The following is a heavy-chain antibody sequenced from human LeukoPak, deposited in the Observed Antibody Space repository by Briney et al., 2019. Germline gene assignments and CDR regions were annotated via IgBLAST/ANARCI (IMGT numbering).Heavy chain of an antibody. CDR3: VREEDGFDI. CDR2: LWRDASLK. J-gene: IGHJ3*02. CDR1: GLILRSNI. Sequence: GGSLRLSCAASGLILRSNIMHWVRQTPGKGLEWVAVLWRDASLKSYLDSVKGRFIISRDNSKNTLYLEMNNLRADDTAVYYCVREEDGFDIWGRGTMVTVSS. V-gene: IGHV3-33*01.